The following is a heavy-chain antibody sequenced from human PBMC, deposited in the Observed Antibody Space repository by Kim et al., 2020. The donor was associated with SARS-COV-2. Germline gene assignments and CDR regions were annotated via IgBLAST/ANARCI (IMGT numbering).Heavy chain of an antibody. V-gene: IGHV4-34*01. J-gene: IGHJ4*02. CDR2: INQSGSA. CDR3: ARADTDMVDFFDS. Sequence: SETLSLTCAVHGGSFNDYFWSWIRQFPGKGLEWIGEINQSGSANYNPSLKSRVDMSIDTSKNEFPLKIRSVTAADTALYYCARADTDMVDFFDSWGQGIRVTVSS. CDR1: GGSFNDYF. D-gene: IGHD5-18*01.